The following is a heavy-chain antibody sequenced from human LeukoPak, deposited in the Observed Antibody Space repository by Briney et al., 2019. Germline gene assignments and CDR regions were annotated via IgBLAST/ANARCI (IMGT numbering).Heavy chain of an antibody. CDR1: GGSISNYY. CDR2: IYTSGST. D-gene: IGHD3-16*02. Sequence: SETLSLTCTVSGGSISNYYWSWPRQPAGKGLEGIGRIYTSGSTNYNPSLKSRVTMSVDTSKNQFSLKLSSVTAADTAVYYCAREESDYVWGSYRNTLDYWGQGTLVTVSS. J-gene: IGHJ4*02. CDR3: AREESDYVWGSYRNTLDY. V-gene: IGHV4-4*07.